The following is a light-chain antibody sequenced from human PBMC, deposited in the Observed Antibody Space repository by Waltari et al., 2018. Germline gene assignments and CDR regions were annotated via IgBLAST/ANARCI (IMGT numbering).Light chain of an antibody. CDR3: SSHTSAGTV. J-gene: IGLJ3*02. CDR2: EVS. Sequence: QSALTQPASVSGSPGQSITISCSGTSSDVGGFNYVSWYQQHPGKVPKLMIYEVSNRPSGGSNRFSGSKSGNTASLTISGLQAEDEADYYCSSHTSAGTVFGGGTKLTVL. CDR1: SSDVGGFNY. V-gene: IGLV2-14*01.